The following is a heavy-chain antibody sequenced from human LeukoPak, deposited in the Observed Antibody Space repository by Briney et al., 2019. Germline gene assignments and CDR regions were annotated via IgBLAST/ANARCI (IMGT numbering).Heavy chain of an antibody. CDR1: GFTFSNSA. Sequence: GGSLRLSCAASGFTFSNSAMSWVRQAPGKGPEWVSALSSGGGSTYYADSVKGRFTIPRDNSKNTLYLQMNSLRAEDTAVYYCAKGPGYEETFYYFDYWGQGTLVTVSS. V-gene: IGHV3-23*01. CDR2: LSSGGGST. J-gene: IGHJ4*02. CDR3: AKGPGYEETFYYFDY. D-gene: IGHD5-12*01.